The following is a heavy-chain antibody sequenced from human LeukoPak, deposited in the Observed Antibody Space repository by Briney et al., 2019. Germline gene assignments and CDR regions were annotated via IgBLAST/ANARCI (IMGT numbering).Heavy chain of an antibody. J-gene: IGHJ4*02. V-gene: IGHV4-31*03. CDR1: GGSISSGGYY. D-gene: IGHD6-6*01. CDR2: IYYSGST. Sequence: SETLSLTCTVSGGSISSGGYYWSWIRQHPGKGLEWIGCIYYSGSTYYNPSLKSRVTISVDTSKNQFSLKLSSVTAADTAVYYCARYIAAPKGFDYWGQGTLVTVSS. CDR3: ARYIAAPKGFDY.